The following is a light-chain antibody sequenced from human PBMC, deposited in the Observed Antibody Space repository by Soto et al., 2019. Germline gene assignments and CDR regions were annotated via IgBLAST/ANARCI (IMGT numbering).Light chain of an antibody. CDR3: SSYAATVNM. Sequence: QSALTQPASVSGSPGQSITISCTGTSSDVGGYNYVSWYQQHPGKAPRLLIYEVRKRPSGVPDRFSGSKSGNTASLHVSGLQPEDDAHYYCSSYAATVNMFGGGTKLTVL. J-gene: IGLJ3*02. V-gene: IGLV2-8*01. CDR1: SSDVGGYNY. CDR2: EVR.